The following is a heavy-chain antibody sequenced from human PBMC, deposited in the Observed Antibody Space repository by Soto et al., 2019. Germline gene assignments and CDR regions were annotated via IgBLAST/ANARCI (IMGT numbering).Heavy chain of an antibody. J-gene: IGHJ5*02. Sequence: SETLSLTCAFYGGSFSGYYWSWIRQPPGKGLEWIGEINHSGSTNYNPSLKSRVTISVDTSKNQFSLKLSSVTAADTAVYYCASPTGVPAASNWFDPWGQGTLVTVSS. CDR1: GGSFSGYY. D-gene: IGHD2-2*01. CDR3: ASPTGVPAASNWFDP. CDR2: INHSGST. V-gene: IGHV4-34*01.